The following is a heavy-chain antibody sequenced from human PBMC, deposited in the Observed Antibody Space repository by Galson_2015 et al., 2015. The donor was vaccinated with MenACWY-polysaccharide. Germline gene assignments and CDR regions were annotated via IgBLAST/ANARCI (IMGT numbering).Heavy chain of an antibody. CDR3: ARRRGKWPTLFDY. V-gene: IGHV1-3*01. D-gene: IGHD3-16*01. CDR2: INAGNGNT. Sequence: SVKVSCKASGYTFTSYAMHWVRQAPGQRLEWMGWINAGNGNTKYSQKFQGRVTITRDTSASTAYMELSSLRSEDTAVYYCARRRGKWPTLFDYWSQGTLVTASS. J-gene: IGHJ4*02. CDR1: GYTFTSYA.